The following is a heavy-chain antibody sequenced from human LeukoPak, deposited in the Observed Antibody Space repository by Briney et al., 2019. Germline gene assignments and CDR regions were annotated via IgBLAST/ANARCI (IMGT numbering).Heavy chain of an antibody. Sequence: ASVKVSCKASGYTFTGYYMHWVRQAPEQGLEWMGWINPNSGGTNYAQKFQGRVTMTRDTSISTAYMELSRLRSDDTAVYYCARGRGIAVAATKGMDVWGQGTTVTVSS. CDR2: INPNSGGT. CDR1: GYTFTGYY. J-gene: IGHJ6*02. D-gene: IGHD6-19*01. CDR3: ARGRGIAVAATKGMDV. V-gene: IGHV1-2*02.